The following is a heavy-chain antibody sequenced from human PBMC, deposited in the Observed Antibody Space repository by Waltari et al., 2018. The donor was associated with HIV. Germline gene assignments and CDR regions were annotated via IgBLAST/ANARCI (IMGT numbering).Heavy chain of an antibody. CDR2: IYYSGST. CDR1: GGSISSNNYY. Sequence: QVQLQESGPGLVKPSETLSLTCTVSGGSISSNNYYWGWIRQPPGKGLEWIGTIYYSGSTYYNPSLKSRVTISVDTSNNHFSLRLSSVTAADTAVYYCVRHGSRVLTSYWYFDLWGRGTLVTVSS. CDR3: VRHGSRVLTSYWYFDL. J-gene: IGHJ2*01. V-gene: IGHV4-39*01. D-gene: IGHD6-13*01.